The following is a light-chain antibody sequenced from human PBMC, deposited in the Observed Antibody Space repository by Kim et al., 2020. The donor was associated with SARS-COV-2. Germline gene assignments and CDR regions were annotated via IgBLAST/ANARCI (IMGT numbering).Light chain of an antibody. CDR3: QSYDSSNHVV. CDR1: SGSIASNY. Sequence: TVTLSCPRSSGSIASNYVQWDQQRPGSAPTTVIYEDNQRPSGVPDRFSGSIDSSSNSASLTISGLKTEDEADYYCQSYDSSNHVVFGGGTQLTVL. CDR2: EDN. V-gene: IGLV6-57*03. J-gene: IGLJ2*01.